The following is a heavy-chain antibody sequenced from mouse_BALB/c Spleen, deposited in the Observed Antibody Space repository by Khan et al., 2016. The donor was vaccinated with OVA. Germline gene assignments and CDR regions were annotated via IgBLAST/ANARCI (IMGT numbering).Heavy chain of an antibody. V-gene: IGHV2-2*02. CDR1: GFSLTTYG. CDR2: IWSGGST. D-gene: IGHD2-4*01. CDR3: ARNYDYDEGLAY. Sequence: VQLQESGPGLVQPSQSLSITCTVSGFSLTTYGVHWVRQSPGQGLEWLGVIWSGGSTDYNAPFISRLTISKDSSKSQVFFKMNSLQVNDTAIYYCARNYDYDEGLAYWGQGTLVTVSA. J-gene: IGHJ3*01.